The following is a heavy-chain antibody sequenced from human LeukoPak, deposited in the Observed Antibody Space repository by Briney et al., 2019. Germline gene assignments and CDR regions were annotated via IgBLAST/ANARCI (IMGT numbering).Heavy chain of an antibody. V-gene: IGHV4-61*08. J-gene: IGHJ4*02. CDR2: IYYSGST. CDR1: GDSVSSAGYF. CDR3: ARGVTMNLDY. Sequence: SETLSLTCTVSGDSVSSAGYFWNWIRQPPGKGLEWIGYIYYSGSTNYNPSLKSRVTISLDTSKNQFSLKLTSVTAADTAVYYCARGVTMNLDYWGQGTLVTVSS. D-gene: IGHD3-22*01.